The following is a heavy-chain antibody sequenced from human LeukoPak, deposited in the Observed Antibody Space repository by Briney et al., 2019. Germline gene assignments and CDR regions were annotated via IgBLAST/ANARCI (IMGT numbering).Heavy chain of an antibody. Sequence: GASVKVSCKASGYTFTSYGISWVRQAPGQGLEWMGWISAYNGNTSYAQKLQGRVTMTTDTSTSTAYMELRSLRSDDTAVYYCAREFYCSSTSCYSGGDYWGQGTLVTVSS. CDR3: AREFYCSSTSCYSGGDY. CDR1: GYTFTSYG. D-gene: IGHD2-2*01. CDR2: ISAYNGNT. J-gene: IGHJ4*02. V-gene: IGHV1-18*01.